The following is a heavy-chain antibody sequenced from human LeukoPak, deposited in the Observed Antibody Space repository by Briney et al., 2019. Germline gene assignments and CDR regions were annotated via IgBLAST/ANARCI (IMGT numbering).Heavy chain of an antibody. Sequence: ASVKVSCKASGYTFTSYGISWVRQAPGQGLEWMGWISAYNGNTNYAQKLQGRVTMTTDTSTSTAYMELRSLRSDDTAVYYCARDSWYSRGWSPGGAFDIWGQGTMVTVSS. CDR2: ISAYNGNT. CDR1: GYTFTSYG. J-gene: IGHJ3*02. CDR3: ARDSWYSRGWSPGGAFDI. D-gene: IGHD6-19*01. V-gene: IGHV1-18*01.